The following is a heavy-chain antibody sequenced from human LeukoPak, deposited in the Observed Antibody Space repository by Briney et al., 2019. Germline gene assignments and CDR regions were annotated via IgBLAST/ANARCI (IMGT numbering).Heavy chain of an antibody. CDR2: VDPEDGET. CDR1: GYTFTDYY. CDR3: ATGQLRFLEWLLGDY. V-gene: IGHV1-69-2*01. Sequence: ASVKVSCKVSGYTFTDYYMHWVQQAPGKGLEWMGLVDPEDGETIYAEKFQGRVTITADTSTDTAYMELSSLRSEDTAVYYCATGQLRFLEWLLGDYWGQGTLVTVS. J-gene: IGHJ4*02. D-gene: IGHD3-3*01.